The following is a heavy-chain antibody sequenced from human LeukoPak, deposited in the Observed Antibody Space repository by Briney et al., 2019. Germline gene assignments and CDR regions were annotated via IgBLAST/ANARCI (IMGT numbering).Heavy chain of an antibody. CDR3: ARDGYCSSTSCLYYYYMDV. D-gene: IGHD2-2*03. CDR1: GFTFSSYA. Sequence: GRSLRLSCAASGFTFSSYAMHWVRQAPGKGLEWVAVISYDGSNKYYADSVKGRFTISRDNSKNTLYLQMNSLRAEDTAVYYCARDGYCSSTSCLYYYYMDVRGKGTTVTVSS. CDR2: ISYDGSNK. V-gene: IGHV3-30*04. J-gene: IGHJ6*03.